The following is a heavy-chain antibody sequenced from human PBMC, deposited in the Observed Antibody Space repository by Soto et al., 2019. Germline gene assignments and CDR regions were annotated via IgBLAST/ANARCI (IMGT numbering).Heavy chain of an antibody. J-gene: IGHJ4*02. CDR1: GNSFTSYW. Sequence: EVQLVQSGAEVKKPGESLRISWKFSGNSFTSYWISWVRQMAGKGLEWMGRIDPSDSYTSYSPSFQGHVTISADKSISTAYLQWSSLKASDTAMYYCARHDGVRGTAAAGTVYWGQGTLVTVSS. D-gene: IGHD6-13*01. V-gene: IGHV5-10-1*01. CDR2: IDPSDSYT. CDR3: ARHDGVRGTAAAGTVY.